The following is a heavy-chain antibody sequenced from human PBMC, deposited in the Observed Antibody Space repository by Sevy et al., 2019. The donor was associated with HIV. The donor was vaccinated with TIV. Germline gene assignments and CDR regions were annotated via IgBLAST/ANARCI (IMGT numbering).Heavy chain of an antibody. CDR3: AREGCTKPHDY. Sequence: GGSLRLSCAASGFDFSIYSMSWVRQAPGKGLEWVSTLSFGCGKINYTDSVKGRFTISRDNSKSSVYLQMNNMRVEDTAVYYCAREGCTKPHDYWGQGTLVTVSS. CDR1: GFDFSIYS. V-gene: IGHV3-23*01. J-gene: IGHJ4*02. D-gene: IGHD2-8*01. CDR2: LSFGCGKI.